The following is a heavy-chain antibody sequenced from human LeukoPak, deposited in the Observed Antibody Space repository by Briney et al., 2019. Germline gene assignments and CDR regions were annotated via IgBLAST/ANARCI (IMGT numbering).Heavy chain of an antibody. J-gene: IGHJ4*02. D-gene: IGHD5-24*01. CDR1: GYTFTSYG. CDR2: ISAYNGNT. V-gene: IGHV1-18*01. Sequence: ASVKVSCKASGYTFTSYGISWVRQAPGQGLEWMGWISAYNGNTNYAQKLQGRVTMSTDTSTSTGYMELRSLRSDDTAVYYCARDAGMATIVGYFDYWGQGTLVTVSS. CDR3: ARDAGMATIVGYFDY.